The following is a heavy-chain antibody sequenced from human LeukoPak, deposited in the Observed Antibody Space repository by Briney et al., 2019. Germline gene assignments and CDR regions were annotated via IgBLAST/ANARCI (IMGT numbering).Heavy chain of an antibody. CDR3: STLYYYGSGSRYKSYFDY. D-gene: IGHD3-10*01. CDR1: GFPFNNAW. Sequence: GGSLRLSCAASGFPFNNAWMSWVRQAPGKGLEWVGRIKGKTDGGTTDYAAPVKGRFTISRDDSKNTLYLQMNSLKTEDTAIYYCSTLYYYGSGSRYKSYFDYWGQGALVTVSS. V-gene: IGHV3-15*01. CDR2: IKGKTDGGTT. J-gene: IGHJ4*02.